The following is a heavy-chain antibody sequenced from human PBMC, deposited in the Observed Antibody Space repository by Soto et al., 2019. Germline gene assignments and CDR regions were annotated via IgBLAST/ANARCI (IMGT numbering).Heavy chain of an antibody. CDR3: ASKYYYATRPSEY. CDR1: GGSISSSNW. Sequence: SEILSLTCAVSGGSISSSNWWSWVRQPPGKGLEWIGEIYHSGSTNYNPSLKSRATISVDKSKNQFSLKLSSVTAADTAVYYCASKYYYATRPSEYWGQGPLVTVSS. J-gene: IGHJ4*02. CDR2: IYHSGST. V-gene: IGHV4-4*02. D-gene: IGHD3-22*01.